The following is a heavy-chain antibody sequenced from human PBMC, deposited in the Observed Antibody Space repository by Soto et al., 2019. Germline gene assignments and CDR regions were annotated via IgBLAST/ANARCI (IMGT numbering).Heavy chain of an antibody. J-gene: IGHJ4*02. D-gene: IGHD2-8*01. CDR1: GVSISSYY. Sequence: SETLSLTCTVSGVSISSYYWIWIRQPPGKGLEWIGYIYYSGSTNYNPSLKSRVTISVDTSKNQFSLKLSSVTAADTAVYYCARVYAYYFGYWGQGTLVTVSS. V-gene: IGHV4-59*01. CDR2: IYYSGST. CDR3: ARVYAYYFGY.